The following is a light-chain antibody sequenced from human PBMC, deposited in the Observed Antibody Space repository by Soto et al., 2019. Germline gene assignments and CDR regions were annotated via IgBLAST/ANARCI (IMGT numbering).Light chain of an antibody. CDR1: SCDVGAHYD. J-gene: IGLJ1*01. CDR3: QSYDSSLSGYV. CDR2: GNN. Sequence: QSVLTQPASVSGAPGQTVIISCSGSSCDVGAHYDVNWFRQRPGTAPRLLIYGNNNRPSGVPDRFSGSKSGTSASLAITGLQAEDEADYYCQSYDSSLSGYVFGTGTKVTVL. V-gene: IGLV1-40*01.